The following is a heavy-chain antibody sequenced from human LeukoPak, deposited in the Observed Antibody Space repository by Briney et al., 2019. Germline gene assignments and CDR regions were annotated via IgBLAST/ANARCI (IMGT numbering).Heavy chain of an antibody. V-gene: IGHV3-23*01. CDR3: AKNLPAAPDAFDI. Sequence: GGSPRLSCAASGFTFSSYAMSWVRQAPGKGLELVSAISGSGGSTYYADSVKGRFTISRDNSKNTLYLQMNSLRAEDTAVYYCAKNLPAAPDAFDIWGQGTTVTVSS. CDR2: ISGSGGST. CDR1: GFTFSSYA. D-gene: IGHD2-2*01. J-gene: IGHJ3*02.